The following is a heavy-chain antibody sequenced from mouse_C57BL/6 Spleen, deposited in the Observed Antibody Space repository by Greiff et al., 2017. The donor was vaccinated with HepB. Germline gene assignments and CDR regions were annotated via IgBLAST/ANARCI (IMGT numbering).Heavy chain of an antibody. D-gene: IGHD2-3*01. J-gene: IGHJ3*01. V-gene: IGHV1-4*01. CDR2: INPSSGYT. CDR1: GYTFTSYT. CDR3: ARDGYPFAY. Sequence: QVHVKQSGAELARPGASVKMSCKASGYTFTSYTMHWVKQRPGQGLEWIGYINPSSGYTKYNQKFKDKATLTADKSSSTAYMQLSSLTSEDSAVYYCARDGYPFAYWGQGTLVTVSA.